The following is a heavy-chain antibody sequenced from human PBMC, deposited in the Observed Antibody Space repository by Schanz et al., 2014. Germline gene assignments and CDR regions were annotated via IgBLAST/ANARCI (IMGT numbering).Heavy chain of an antibody. CDR1: EYSFTSYS. J-gene: IGHJ4*02. Sequence: QVHLVQSGAEVKRPGASVKVSCKASEYSFTSYSMHWVRQAPGQRLEWMGWINTGSGDTKYSQNFQGRVTITRDTSASTAYMELSSLISDDTAVYYCARDRRFFDRGDLYYFDSWGQGTLVTVSS. D-gene: IGHD3-3*01. CDR3: ARDRRFFDRGDLYYFDS. CDR2: INTGSGDT. V-gene: IGHV1-3*04.